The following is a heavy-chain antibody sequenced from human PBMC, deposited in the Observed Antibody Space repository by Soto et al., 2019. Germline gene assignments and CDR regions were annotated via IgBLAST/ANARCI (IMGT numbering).Heavy chain of an antibody. CDR1: GVTFSTST. CDR3: ARAGFVSGWNEFSGMDV. V-gene: IGHV1-69*11. Sequence: VQLVQSGAEVRKPVSSVKVSCQVSGVTFSTSTITWVRQAPGQGLEWMGSIIPILGTAKSTQKFQGRVTITADESASVDYMELSSLTSEDTAVYYCARAGFVSGWNEFSGMDVWGQGTTVTFSS. CDR2: IIPILGTA. J-gene: IGHJ6*02. D-gene: IGHD6-19*01.